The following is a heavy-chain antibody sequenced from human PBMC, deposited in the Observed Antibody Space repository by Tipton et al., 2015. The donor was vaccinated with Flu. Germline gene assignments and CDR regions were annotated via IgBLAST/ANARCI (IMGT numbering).Heavy chain of an antibody. CDR1: GDSIISTIYY. Sequence: LRLSCTVSGDSIISTIYYWAWIRQPPGKGLEWIGSVYYTGNTYYNPSLQSRLTISIDASKSQFSLTVRSVTAADTTVYYCTQARYFYFDSWGQGKPVTVSS. CDR2: VYYTGNT. CDR3: TQARYFYFDS. D-gene: IGHD3-10*01. V-gene: IGHV4-39*07. J-gene: IGHJ4*02.